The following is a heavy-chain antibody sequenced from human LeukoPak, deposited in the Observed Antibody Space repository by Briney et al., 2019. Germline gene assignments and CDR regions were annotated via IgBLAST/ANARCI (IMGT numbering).Heavy chain of an antibody. V-gene: IGHV4-38-2*01. J-gene: IGHJ4*02. Sequence: PSETLSLTCAVSGYSISSGYYWGWIRQPPGKGLEWIGSIYHSGSSYYKPSLQSRVTISVDTSKNQFSLKLSSVTAADTAVYYCASPAIAAAGTGFDYWGQGTLVTVSS. CDR1: GYSISSGYY. D-gene: IGHD6-13*01. CDR2: IYHSGSS. CDR3: ASPAIAAAGTGFDY.